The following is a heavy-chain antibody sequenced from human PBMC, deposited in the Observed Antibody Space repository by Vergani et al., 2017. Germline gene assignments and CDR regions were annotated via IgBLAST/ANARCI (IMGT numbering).Heavy chain of an antibody. CDR3: ARRGPNSDYFDY. CDR2: IIPIFGTA. D-gene: IGHD2-8*01. Sequence: QVQLVQSGAEVKKPGASVRVSCKGYGYFFSGYFMHWVRQAPGQGLEWMGGIIPIFGTANYAQKFQGRVTITADESTSTAYMELSSLRSEDTAVYYCARRGPNSDYFDYWGQGTLVTVSS. J-gene: IGHJ4*02. V-gene: IGHV1-69*01. CDR1: GYFFSGYF.